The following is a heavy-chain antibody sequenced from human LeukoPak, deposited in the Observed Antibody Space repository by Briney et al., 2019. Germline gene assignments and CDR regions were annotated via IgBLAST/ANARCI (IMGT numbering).Heavy chain of an antibody. CDR1: GYISTSYW. D-gene: IGHD4-17*01. CDR3: ASLDYGDYVGPDAFDI. J-gene: IGHJ3*02. CDR2: IYPGDSDT. Sequence: GESLKISCNSSGYISTSYWIGWVRQMPGKGLEWMGIIYPGDSDTRYSPSFQGQVTISADKSISTAYLQWSSLKASDTAMYYCASLDYGDYVGPDAFDIWGQGTMVTVSS. V-gene: IGHV5-51*01.